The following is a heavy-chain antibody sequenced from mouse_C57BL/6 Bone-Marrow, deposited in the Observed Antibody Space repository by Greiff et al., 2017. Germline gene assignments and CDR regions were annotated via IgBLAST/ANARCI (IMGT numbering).Heavy chain of an antibody. Sequence: EVQLKESGAELVRPGASVKLSCTASGFNIKDYYMHWVKQRPEQGLEWIGRIDPEDGDTEYAPKFQGKATMTAATSSNTAYLQLSSLTSEDTAVYYCTRATTGYWGQGTLVTVSA. CDR2: IDPEDGDT. CDR3: TRATTGY. D-gene: IGHD1-1*01. CDR1: GFNIKDYY. V-gene: IGHV14-1*01. J-gene: IGHJ3*01.